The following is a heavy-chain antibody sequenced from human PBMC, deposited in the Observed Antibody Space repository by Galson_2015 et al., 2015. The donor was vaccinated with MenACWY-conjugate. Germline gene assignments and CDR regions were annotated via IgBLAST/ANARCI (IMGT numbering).Heavy chain of an antibody. CDR1: GFTFSSYS. V-gene: IGHV3-21*01. CDR2: ISSSSSYI. Sequence: SLRLSCAASGFTFSSYSMNWVRQAPGKGLEWVSSISSSSSYIYYADSVKGRFTISRDNAKNSLYLQMNSLRAEDTAAYYCAREEGIGSGSYYFDYWGQGTLVTVSS. J-gene: IGHJ4*02. CDR3: AREEGIGSGSYYFDY. D-gene: IGHD3-10*01.